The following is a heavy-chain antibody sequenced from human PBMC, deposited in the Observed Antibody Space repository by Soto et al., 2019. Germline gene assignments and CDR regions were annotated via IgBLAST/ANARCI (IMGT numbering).Heavy chain of an antibody. Sequence: QLQLQESGPGLVKPSETLSLTCTVSGGSISSSSYYWGWIRQPPGKGLEWIGSIYYSGSTYYNPSLKSRVTISVDTSTNQFSLKLSSVTAADTAVYYCARLNGRVVRGVTDYYYGMDVWGQGTTVTVSS. CDR3: ARLNGRVVRGVTDYYYGMDV. V-gene: IGHV4-39*01. J-gene: IGHJ6*02. CDR2: IYYSGST. CDR1: GGSISSSSYY. D-gene: IGHD3-10*01.